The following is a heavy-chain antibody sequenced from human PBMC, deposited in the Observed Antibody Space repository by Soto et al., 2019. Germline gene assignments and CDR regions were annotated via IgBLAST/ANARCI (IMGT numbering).Heavy chain of an antibody. CDR2: IYYSGST. CDR3: ATKRYCSGGSCYDDY. V-gene: IGHV4-39*01. CDR1: GGSISSSSDY. D-gene: IGHD2-15*01. Sequence: PSETLSLACTVSGGSISSSSDYWGWIRQPPGKGLEWIGSIYYSGSTYYNPSLKSRVTISVDTSTNQFSLKLSSVTAADTAVYYCATKRYCSGGSCYDDYWGQGTLVTVSS. J-gene: IGHJ4*02.